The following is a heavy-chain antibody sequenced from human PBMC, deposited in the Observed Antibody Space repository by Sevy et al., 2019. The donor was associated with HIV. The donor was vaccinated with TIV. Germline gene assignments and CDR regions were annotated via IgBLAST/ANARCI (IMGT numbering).Heavy chain of an antibody. V-gene: IGHV1-69*13. CDR2: IIPIFGTA. Sequence: ASVKVSCKASGGTFSSYAISWVRQAPGQGLEWMGGIIPIFGTANYAQKFQGRVTITADESTSTAYMELSSLRSEDTAVYYCARVKEVAGTNYYYGMDVWGQGTTVTVSS. D-gene: IGHD6-19*01. J-gene: IGHJ6*02. CDR3: ARVKEVAGTNYYYGMDV. CDR1: GGTFSSYA.